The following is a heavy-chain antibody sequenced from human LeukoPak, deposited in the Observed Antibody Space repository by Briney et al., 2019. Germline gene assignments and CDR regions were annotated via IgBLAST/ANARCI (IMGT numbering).Heavy chain of an antibody. D-gene: IGHD3-16*01. Sequence: GGSLRLSCAASGFTFSNYVMSWVRQAPGKGLEWVSTISGSGGSTYYADSVKGRFTISRDNSKSTLYLQMNSLRAKDTAVYYCAITARWLMMGDAYYFDYWGQGTLVTVSS. V-gene: IGHV3-23*01. J-gene: IGHJ4*02. CDR1: GFTFSNYV. CDR2: ISGSGGST. CDR3: AITARWLMMGDAYYFDY.